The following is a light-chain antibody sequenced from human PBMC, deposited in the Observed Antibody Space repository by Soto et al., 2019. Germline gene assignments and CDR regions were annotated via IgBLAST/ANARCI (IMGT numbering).Light chain of an antibody. CDR2: EVT. Sequence: QSALTQPPSASGSPGQSVTISCTGTSGDVGGYNSVSWYQQHPGNAPKLMIFEVTKRPSGVPDRFSGSKSGNTASLTASGLLAEDEAAYYCSSYSDSDNLVFGGGTKLAVL. CDR3: SSYSDSDNLV. CDR1: SGDVGGYNS. J-gene: IGLJ2*01. V-gene: IGLV2-8*01.